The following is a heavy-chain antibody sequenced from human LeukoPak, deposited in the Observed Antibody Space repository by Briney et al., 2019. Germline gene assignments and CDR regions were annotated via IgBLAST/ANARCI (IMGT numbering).Heavy chain of an antibody. CDR2: ISWNSGSI. D-gene: IGHD3-10*01. CDR3: AKDRWGSGSYTKDYYYYYGMDV. Sequence: QSGGSLRLSCAASGFTFDDYAMHWVRQAPGKGLEWVSGISWNSGSIGYADSVKGRYTISRDNAKNSLYLQMNSLRAEDTALYYCAKDRWGSGSYTKDYYYYYGMDVWGQGTTVTVSS. V-gene: IGHV3-9*01. CDR1: GFTFDDYA. J-gene: IGHJ6*02.